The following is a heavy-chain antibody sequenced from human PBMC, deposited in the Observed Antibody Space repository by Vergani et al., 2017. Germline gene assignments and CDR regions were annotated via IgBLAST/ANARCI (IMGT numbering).Heavy chain of an antibody. CDR2: IYHSGST. Sequence: QVQLQQWGAGLLKPSETLSLTCAVSGYSISSGYYWGWIRQPPGKGLEWIGSIYHSGSTYYNPSLKSRVTISVDTSKNQFSLKLSSVTAADTAVYYCARVEGELPPDYWGQGTLVTVSS. CDR3: ARVEGELPPDY. V-gene: IGHV4-38-2*01. J-gene: IGHJ4*02. D-gene: IGHD2-15*01. CDR1: GYSISSGYY.